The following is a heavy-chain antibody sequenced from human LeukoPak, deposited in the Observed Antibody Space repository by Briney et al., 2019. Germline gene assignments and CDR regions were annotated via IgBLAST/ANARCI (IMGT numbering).Heavy chain of an antibody. CDR1: GFTFSDYD. CDR2: IGTAGDT. CDR3: ARVAKERVGGVYYFDY. Sequence: TGGSLRFSCAASGFTFSDYDMHWVRQATGKGLEWVSAIGTAGDTYYTGSVNGRFTISRENAKNSLYLQMNSLRAGDTAVYYCARVAKERVGGVYYFDYWGQGTLVTVSS. J-gene: IGHJ4*02. D-gene: IGHD1-1*01. V-gene: IGHV3-13*01.